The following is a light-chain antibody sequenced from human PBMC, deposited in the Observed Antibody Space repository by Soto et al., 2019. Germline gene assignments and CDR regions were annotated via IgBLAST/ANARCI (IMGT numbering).Light chain of an antibody. CDR2: GAS. CDR3: QQYGTSPPLT. J-gene: IGKJ4*01. CDR1: QSVNSNS. Sequence: EIVLTQSPGILSLSPGDRATLSCRTSQSVNSNSLAWYQQKPGQAPRLLLYGASTRAIGIPDRFSGSGSGTDITLTISTLETEDFAVYYCQQYGTSPPLTFGGGTEVEIK. V-gene: IGKV3-20*01.